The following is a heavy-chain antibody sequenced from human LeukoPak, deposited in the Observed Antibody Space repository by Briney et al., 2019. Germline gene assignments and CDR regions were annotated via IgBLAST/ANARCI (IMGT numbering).Heavy chain of an antibody. CDR3: TRDSYFDWLYSDAFDI. CDR2: IRSKAYGGTT. D-gene: IGHD3-9*01. Sequence: GGSLRLSCTASGFTFGDYAMSWVRQAPGKGLEWVGFIRSKAYGGTTEYAASVKGRFTISRDDSKSITYLQMNSLKTEDTAVYYCTRDSYFDWLYSDAFDIWGQGTMVTVSS. V-gene: IGHV3-49*04. CDR1: GFTFGDYA. J-gene: IGHJ3*02.